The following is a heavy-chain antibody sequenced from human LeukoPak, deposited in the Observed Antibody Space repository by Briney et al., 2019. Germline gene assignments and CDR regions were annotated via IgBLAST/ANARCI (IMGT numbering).Heavy chain of an antibody. CDR1: GYTFTGYY. CDR3: ARSSQIVVVPAYNWFDP. J-gene: IGHJ5*02. D-gene: IGHD2-2*01. CDR2: INPNSGGT. Sequence: ASVKVSCKASGYTFTGYYMHWVRQAPGQGLEWMGWINPNSGGTNYAQKFQGRVTMTRDTSISTAYMELSRLRSDDTAVYYCARSSQIVVVPAYNWFDPWGQGTLVTVSS. V-gene: IGHV1-2*02.